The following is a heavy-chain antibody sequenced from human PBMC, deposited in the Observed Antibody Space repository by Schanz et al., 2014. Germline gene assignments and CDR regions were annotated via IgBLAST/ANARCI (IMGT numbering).Heavy chain of an antibody. J-gene: IGHJ4*02. CDR2: ITDIGTYT. V-gene: IGHV3-21*01. CDR3: AKDQRPYSISSGFDY. CDR1: EFIFSTYT. Sequence: EVQLVESGGGLVKPGGSLRLSCAASEFIFSTYTMNWVRQAPGKGLEWVSSITDIGTYTYYADSVKGRFTISRDNAKNSLCLQMNSLRAEDTAVYYCAKDQRPYSISSGFDYWGQGTLVTVSS. D-gene: IGHD6-6*01.